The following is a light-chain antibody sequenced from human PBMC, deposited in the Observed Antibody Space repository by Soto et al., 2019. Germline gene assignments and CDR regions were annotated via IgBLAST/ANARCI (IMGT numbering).Light chain of an antibody. V-gene: IGKV1-5*01. CDR1: QSLTNW. CDR2: DDY. CDR3: KRYNTYSWT. J-gene: IGKJ1*01. Sequence: DFQVPQSPSTLSASVGDSVTITCRASQSLTNWLAWFQKRPGKAHKLLIYDDYSLESGVQSRFSVSGSGTEITLTIRSLQPDEFATYYCKRYNTYSWTVGQGAKVDNK.